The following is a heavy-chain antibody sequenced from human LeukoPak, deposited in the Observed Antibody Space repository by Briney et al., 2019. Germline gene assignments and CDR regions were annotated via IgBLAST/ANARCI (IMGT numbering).Heavy chain of an antibody. J-gene: IGHJ6*02. Sequence: GGSLRLSCAASGFTFSSYWMHWVRQAPGKGLVWVSRIYSDGSITSYADSVKGRFTISRDNAKDSLYLQMNSLRAEDTAVYYCARALNPNPNQHPKKPDPYYYGSGSYLEPYYYGMDVWGQGTTVTVSS. D-gene: IGHD3-10*01. CDR1: GFTFSSYW. CDR2: IYSDGSIT. V-gene: IGHV3-74*01. CDR3: ARALNPNPNQHPKKPDPYYYGSGSYLEPYYYGMDV.